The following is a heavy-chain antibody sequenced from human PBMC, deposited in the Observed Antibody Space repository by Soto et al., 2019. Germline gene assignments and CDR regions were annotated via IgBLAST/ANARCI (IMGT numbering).Heavy chain of an antibody. CDR2: IYYSGST. CDR1: GGSISSGDYY. J-gene: IGHJ6*02. Sequence: SETLSLTCTVSGGSISSGDYYWSWIRQPPGQGLEWIGYIYYSGSTYYNPSLKSRVTISVDTSKNQFSLKLSSVTAADTAVYYCARAERGGHPYYYYYGMDVWGQGTTVTVYS. CDR3: ARAERGGHPYYYYYGMDV. V-gene: IGHV4-30-4*01. D-gene: IGHD1-1*01.